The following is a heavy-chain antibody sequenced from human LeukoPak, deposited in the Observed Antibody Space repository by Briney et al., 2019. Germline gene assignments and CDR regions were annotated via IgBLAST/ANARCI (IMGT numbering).Heavy chain of an antibody. J-gene: IGHJ6*03. D-gene: IGHD3-22*01. Sequence: SETLSLTCTVSGGSISSSGYYWGWIRQPPGKGLEWIGSIYYSGSTYYNPSLKSRVTISVDTSKNQFSLKLSSVTAADTAVYYCARGFPYDSGDYYYYMDVWGKGTTVTVSS. CDR2: IYYSGST. CDR1: GGSISSSGYY. V-gene: IGHV4-39*01. CDR3: ARGFPYDSGDYYYYMDV.